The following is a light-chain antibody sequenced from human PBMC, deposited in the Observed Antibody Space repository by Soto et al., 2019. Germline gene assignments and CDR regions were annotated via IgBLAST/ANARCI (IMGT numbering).Light chain of an antibody. Sequence: QSVLTQPASVSGSPGQSITISCTGTSGDIGAYKFVAWYQQHPGKAPKLMVYDVIYRPSGVSHRFSGSKSGYTASLTISGLQAEDEADYYCSSYTSSSFYVFGTGTKVTVL. V-gene: IGLV2-14*03. CDR1: SGDIGAYKF. CDR3: SSYTSSSFYV. J-gene: IGLJ1*01. CDR2: DVI.